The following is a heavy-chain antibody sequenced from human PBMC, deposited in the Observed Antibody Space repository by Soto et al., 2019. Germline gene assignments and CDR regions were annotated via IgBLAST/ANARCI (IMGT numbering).Heavy chain of an antibody. CDR1: GYTFTSYG. CDR2: ISAYNGNT. D-gene: IGHD3-3*01. CDR3: ARVPPSYYEFWSGYYPYYYYGMDV. Sequence: ASVKVSCKASGYTFTSYGISWVRQAPGQGLEWMGWISAYNGNTNYAQKLQGRVTMTTDTSTSTAYMELRSLRSDDTAVCYCARVPPSYYEFWSGYYPYYYYGMDVWGRGTTVTVSS. V-gene: IGHV1-18*01. J-gene: IGHJ6*02.